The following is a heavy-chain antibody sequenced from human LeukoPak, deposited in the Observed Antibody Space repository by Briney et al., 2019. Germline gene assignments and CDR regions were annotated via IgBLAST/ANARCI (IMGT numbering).Heavy chain of an antibody. CDR2: INSDGSST. V-gene: IGHV3-74*01. CDR3: ARADSSGYNWLDP. Sequence: GGSLRLSCAASGFTFSSYWMHWVRQAPGKGLVWVSRINSDGSSTSYADSVKGRFTISRDNAKNTLYLRMNRLRAEDTAVYYCARADSSGYNWLDPWGQGSLVSVSS. D-gene: IGHD3-22*01. CDR1: GFTFSSYW. J-gene: IGHJ5*01.